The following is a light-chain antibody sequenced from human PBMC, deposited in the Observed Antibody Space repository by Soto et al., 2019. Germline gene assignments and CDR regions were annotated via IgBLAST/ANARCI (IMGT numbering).Light chain of an antibody. J-gene: IGKJ1*01. CDR1: QSVSSSY. CDR2: DSS. Sequence: EIVLTQSPGTLSLSPGETATLSCRASQSVSSSYLAWYQQKPGQAPRLLIYDSSSRATDIPDRFIGSGSGTDFTLTISRLEPEDFALYYCQQYGSSPQTFGQGTKVEIK. V-gene: IGKV3-20*01. CDR3: QQYGSSPQT.